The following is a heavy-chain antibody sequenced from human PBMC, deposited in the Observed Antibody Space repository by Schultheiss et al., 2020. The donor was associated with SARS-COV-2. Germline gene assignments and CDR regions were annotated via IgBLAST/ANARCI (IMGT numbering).Heavy chain of an antibody. CDR2: ITHSGSI. CDR1: GWSFSGYY. D-gene: IGHD6-6*01. Sequence: SETLSLTCAVYGWSFSGYYWTWLRQPPGKGLEWIGEITHSGSIKYNPSLKSRVTISVDTSKNQFSLKLSSVTAADTAVYYCARAEIAARVYPDYWGQGTLVTVSS. CDR3: ARAEIAARVYPDY. V-gene: IGHV4-34*01. J-gene: IGHJ4*02.